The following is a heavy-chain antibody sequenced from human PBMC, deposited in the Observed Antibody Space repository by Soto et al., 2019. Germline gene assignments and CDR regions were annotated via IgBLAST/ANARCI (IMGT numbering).Heavy chain of an antibody. D-gene: IGHD3-10*01. CDR3: ARGVGSGRDYGLDV. Sequence: QVQLQQWGAGLLKPSETLSLTCAVSGESFSDYFWSWIRQPPGKGLGWLGEIDQTGRTNYNPSLKSRVIMSVDTSKNQFSLNLSSVTAADTAMYYCARGVGSGRDYGLDVWGQGTTVTVS. V-gene: IGHV4-34*01. J-gene: IGHJ6*02. CDR1: GESFSDYF. CDR2: IDQTGRT.